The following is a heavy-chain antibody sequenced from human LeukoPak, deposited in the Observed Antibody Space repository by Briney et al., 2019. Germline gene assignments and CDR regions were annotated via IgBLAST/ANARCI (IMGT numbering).Heavy chain of an antibody. CDR3: ARDAYSSSSYYYYYYYMDV. J-gene: IGHJ6*03. V-gene: IGHV1-18*01. CDR2: ISAYNGNT. D-gene: IGHD6-6*01. CDR1: GYTFTSYG. Sequence: ASVKVSCKASGYTFTSYGISWARQAPGQGLEWMGWISAYNGNTNYAQKLQGRVTMTTDTSTSTAYMELRSLRSDDTAVYYCARDAYSSSSYYYYYYYMDVWGKGTTVTVSS.